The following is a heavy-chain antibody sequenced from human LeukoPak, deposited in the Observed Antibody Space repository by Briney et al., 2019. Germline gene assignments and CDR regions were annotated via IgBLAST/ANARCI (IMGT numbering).Heavy chain of an antibody. CDR1: GFTLSDYS. Sequence: GGSLSLSCAASGFTLSDYSMTWVRQAPGKGLEWVSYISSGSTTIYYAESVKGRFTISRDNAKKSLYLQMNSLRAEDTAVYYCASREGYYYDSSGIALGIWGQGTLGSVSS. J-gene: IGHJ4*02. V-gene: IGHV3-48*01. CDR3: ASREGYYYDSSGIALGI. CDR2: ISSGSTTI. D-gene: IGHD3-22*01.